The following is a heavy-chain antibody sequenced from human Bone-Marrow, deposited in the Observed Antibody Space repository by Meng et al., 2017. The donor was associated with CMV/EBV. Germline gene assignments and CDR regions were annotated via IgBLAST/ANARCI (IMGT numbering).Heavy chain of an antibody. CDR1: GGTFSSYA. Sequence: SVKVSCKASGGTFSSYAISWVRQAPGQGLEWMGGIIPIFGTANYAQKFQGRVTITTDESTSTAYMELSSLRSEDTAVYYCASGDYDSSGWDWDYWGQGPLVTVYS. D-gene: IGHD3-22*01. CDR2: IIPIFGTA. J-gene: IGHJ4*02. V-gene: IGHV1-69*05. CDR3: ASGDYDSSGWDWDY.